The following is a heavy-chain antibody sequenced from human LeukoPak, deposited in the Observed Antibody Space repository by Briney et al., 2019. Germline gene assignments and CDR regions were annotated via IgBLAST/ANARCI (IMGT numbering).Heavy chain of an antibody. Sequence: ASVKVSCKASGYTFNSYGISWVRQAPGQGLERMGWISIYTGNTKYGEKFQGRATMTRDTSTSTAYLEVRSLSSDDTAVYYCARVRGTALTAYPGYFDYWDQGTLVTVSS. D-gene: IGHD2-21*02. V-gene: IGHV1-18*04. CDR2: ISIYTGNT. CDR1: GYTFNSYG. J-gene: IGHJ4*02. CDR3: ARVRGTALTAYPGYFDY.